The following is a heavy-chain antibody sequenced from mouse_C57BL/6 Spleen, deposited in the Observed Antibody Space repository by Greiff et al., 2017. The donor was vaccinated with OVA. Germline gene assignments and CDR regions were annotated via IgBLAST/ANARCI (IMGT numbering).Heavy chain of an antibody. CDR1: GYAFSSSW. V-gene: IGHV1-82*01. Sequence: QVQLQQSGPELVKPGASVKISCKASGYAFSSSWMNWVKQRPGKGLEWIGRIYPGDGDTNYNGKFKGKATLTADKSSSTAYMQLSSLTSEDSAVYFCARERTTVKGGYYFDYWGQGTTLTVSS. CDR2: IYPGDGDT. CDR3: ARERTTVKGGYYFDY. D-gene: IGHD1-1*01. J-gene: IGHJ2*01.